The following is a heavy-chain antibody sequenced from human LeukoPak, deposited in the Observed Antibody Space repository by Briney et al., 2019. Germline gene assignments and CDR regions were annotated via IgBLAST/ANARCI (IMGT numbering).Heavy chain of an antibody. Sequence: PSETLSLTCTVSGGSISSSSYYWGWIRQPPGKGLEWIGSIYYSGSTYYNPSLKSRVTISVDTSKNQFSLKLSSVTAADTAVYYCARWPTRLRSYYYYYMDVWGKGTTVTVSS. CDR1: GGSISSSSYY. CDR2: IYYSGST. V-gene: IGHV4-39*07. D-gene: IGHD4-17*01. CDR3: ARWPTRLRSYYYYYMDV. J-gene: IGHJ6*03.